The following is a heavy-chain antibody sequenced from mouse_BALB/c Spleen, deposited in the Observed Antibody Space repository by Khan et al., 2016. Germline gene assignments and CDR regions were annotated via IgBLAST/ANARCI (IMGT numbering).Heavy chain of an antibody. CDR3: RCTITRDNAQGILSLQRNTMRAEDSATYDCARDVEGYDDDMDY. Sequence: EVELVESGGGLVQPGGSLRLSCATFGCTFTDYYMSWVRQPPGKALEWLGFIRNKANGYTTVFSASVQGRFTISRDNSQRILSLQMNTLRTQDSATLKGRCTITRDNAQGILSLQRNTMRAEDSATYDCARDVEGYDDDMDYWGQGNSDTDSS. CDR1: GCTFTDYY. CDR2: IRNKANGYTT. V-gene: IGHV7-3*02. D-gene: IGHD2-2*01. J-gene: IGHJ4*01.